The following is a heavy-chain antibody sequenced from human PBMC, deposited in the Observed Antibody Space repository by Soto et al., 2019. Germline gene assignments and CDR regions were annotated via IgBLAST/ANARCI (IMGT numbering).Heavy chain of an antibody. CDR2: IYHSGST. J-gene: IGHJ5*02. D-gene: IGHD3-16*01. CDR1: GGSISSGDYY. V-gene: IGHV4-30-2*01. Sequence: PSETLSLTCTVSGGSISSGDYYWSWIRQPPGKGLEWIGYIYHSGSTYYSPSLKSRVTISVDRSKNQFSLKLSSVTAADTAVYYCARGPETAQTIYDNWFDPWGQGTLVTVSS. CDR3: ARGPETAQTIYDNWFDP.